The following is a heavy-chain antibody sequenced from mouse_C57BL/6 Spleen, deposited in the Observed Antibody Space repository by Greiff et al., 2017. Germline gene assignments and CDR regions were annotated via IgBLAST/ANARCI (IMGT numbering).Heavy chain of an antibody. D-gene: IGHD4-1*01. CDR2: ISSGSSTI. Sequence: EVKLMESGGGLVKPGGSLKLSCAASGFTFSDYGMHWVRQAPEKGLEWVAYISSGSSTIYYADTVKGRFTISRDNAKNTLFLQMTILRSEDTAMYYCARANWDSYYAMDYWGQGTSVTVSS. J-gene: IGHJ4*01. V-gene: IGHV5-17*01. CDR3: ARANWDSYYAMDY. CDR1: GFTFSDYG.